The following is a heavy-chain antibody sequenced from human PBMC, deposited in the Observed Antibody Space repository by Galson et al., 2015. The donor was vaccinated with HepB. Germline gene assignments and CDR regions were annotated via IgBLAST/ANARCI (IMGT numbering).Heavy chain of an antibody. V-gene: IGHV1-18*04. D-gene: IGHD3-3*01. Sequence: SVKVSCKASGYTFTSYGISWVRQAPGQGLEWMGWISAYNGNTNYAQKLQGRVTMTTDTSTSTAYMELRSLRSDDTAVYYCAREGFTIFGVVSAGVDYWGQGTLVTVSS. CDR3: AREGFTIFGVVSAGVDY. CDR1: GYTFTSYG. J-gene: IGHJ4*02. CDR2: ISAYNGNT.